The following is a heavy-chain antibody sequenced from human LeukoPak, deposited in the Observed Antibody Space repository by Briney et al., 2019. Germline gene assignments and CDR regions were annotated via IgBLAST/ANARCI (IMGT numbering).Heavy chain of an antibody. Sequence: GGSLRLSCAASGFTFSSYAMSWVRQAPGKGLEWVSAISGSGGSTYYADSVKGRFTVSRDNSKNTLYLQMNSLRAEDTAVYYCAKDHDWNYVGLFDYWGQGTLVTVSS. D-gene: IGHD1-7*01. CDR2: ISGSGGST. CDR3: AKDHDWNYVGLFDY. CDR1: GFTFSSYA. J-gene: IGHJ4*02. V-gene: IGHV3-23*01.